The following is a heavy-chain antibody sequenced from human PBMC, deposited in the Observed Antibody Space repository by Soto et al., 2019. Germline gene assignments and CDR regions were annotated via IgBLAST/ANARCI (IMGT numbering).Heavy chain of an antibody. CDR1: GFTFSSYW. V-gene: IGHV3-74*01. J-gene: IGHJ1*01. CDR3: ARLPNKSPQN. CDR2: ISTDASST. Sequence: EVQLVESGGGLGQPGGSLRLSCAASGFTFSSYWMHWVRQAPGKGLVWVSSISTDASSTSYADPVKGRFTISRDNAKNTLYLQMNSVRAEDTAVYYCARLPNKSPQNWGQGTRVIVS.